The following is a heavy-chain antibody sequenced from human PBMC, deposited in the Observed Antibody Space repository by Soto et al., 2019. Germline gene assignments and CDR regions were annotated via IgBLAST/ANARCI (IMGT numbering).Heavy chain of an antibody. V-gene: IGHV3-30-3*01. Sequence: GGSLRLSCAASGFTFSSYAMHWVRQAPGKGLEWVAVISYDGSNKYYADSVKGRFTISRDNSKNTLYLQMNSLRGEDTAVYYCARGPSSLTRFDYWGQGTLVTVSS. CDR1: GFTFSSYA. CDR3: ARGPSSLTRFDY. CDR2: ISYDGSNK. J-gene: IGHJ4*02. D-gene: IGHD2-2*01.